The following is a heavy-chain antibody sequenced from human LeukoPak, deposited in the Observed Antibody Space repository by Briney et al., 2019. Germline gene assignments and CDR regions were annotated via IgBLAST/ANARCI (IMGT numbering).Heavy chain of an antibody. J-gene: IGHJ4*02. CDR3: AKQLGYCSDGSCYFPY. V-gene: IGHV3-23*01. D-gene: IGHD2-15*01. CDR1: GFTFSSSA. CDR2: ISNNGGYT. Sequence: GGSLRLSCAASGFTFSSSAMSWVRQAPGKGLEWVSAISNNGGYTYYADSVQGRFTISRGNSKSTLCLQMNSLRAEDTAVYYCAKQLGYCSDGSCYFPYWGQGTLVTVSS.